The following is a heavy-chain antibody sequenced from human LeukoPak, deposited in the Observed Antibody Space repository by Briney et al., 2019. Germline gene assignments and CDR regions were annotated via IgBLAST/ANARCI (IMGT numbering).Heavy chain of an antibody. J-gene: IGHJ6*02. CDR2: ISSSSSTI. Sequence: PGGSLRLSCAASGFTFSSYSMNWVRQAPGKGLEWVSYISSSSSTIYYADSVKGRFTISRDNAKNSLYLQMNSLRDEDTAVYYCAKEGYYDFWSGPPYYGMDVWGQGTTVTVSS. CDR3: AKEGYYDFWSGPPYYGMDV. V-gene: IGHV3-48*02. CDR1: GFTFSSYS. D-gene: IGHD3-3*01.